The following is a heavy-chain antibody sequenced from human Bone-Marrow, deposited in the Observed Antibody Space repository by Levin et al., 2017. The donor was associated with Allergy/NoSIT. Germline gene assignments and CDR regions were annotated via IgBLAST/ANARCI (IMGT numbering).Heavy chain of an antibody. D-gene: IGHD7-27*01. Sequence: PSETLSLTCAVSGGSISTDNWWSWVRQPPGKGLEWIGEIYHDGSTTYNPSLKTRVIMSVDKSKNQFSLMVTSMTAADTAIYYCARADWGGPPGDHWGQGTLVTVSS. CDR1: GGSISTDNW. CDR2: IYHDGST. J-gene: IGHJ4*02. CDR3: ARADWGGPPGDH. V-gene: IGHV4-4*02.